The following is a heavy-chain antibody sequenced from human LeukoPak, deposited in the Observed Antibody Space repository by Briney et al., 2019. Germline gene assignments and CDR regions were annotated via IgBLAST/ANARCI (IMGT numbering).Heavy chain of an antibody. V-gene: IGHV6-1*01. D-gene: IGHD3-3*01. J-gene: IGHJ4*02. CDR2: TYYRSKWYN. Sequence: SQTLSLTCAISGDSVSSNSAAWNWIRQSPSRGLEWLGRTYYRSKWYNDYAVSVKSRITINPDTSKNQFTLQLNSVTPEDTAVYYCARARYYDLWSGYYLFDYWGQGTLVTVSS. CDR1: GDSVSSNSAA. CDR3: ARARYYDLWSGYYLFDY.